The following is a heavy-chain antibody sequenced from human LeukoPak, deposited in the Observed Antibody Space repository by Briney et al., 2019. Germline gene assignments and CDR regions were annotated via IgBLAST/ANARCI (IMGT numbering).Heavy chain of an antibody. CDR2: IYYSGST. Sequence: SETLSLTCTVSGGSISSYYWSWIRQPPGKGLEWIGYIYYSGSTNYNPSLKSRVTISVDTSKNQFSLKLSSVTAADTAVYYCARVSGWHSFAYWGQGTLVTVSS. J-gene: IGHJ4*02. V-gene: IGHV4-59*01. CDR1: GGSISSYY. CDR3: ARVSGWHSFAY. D-gene: IGHD6-19*01.